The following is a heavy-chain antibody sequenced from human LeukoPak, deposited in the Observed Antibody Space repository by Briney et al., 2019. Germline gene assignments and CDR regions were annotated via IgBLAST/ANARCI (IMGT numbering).Heavy chain of an antibody. J-gene: IGHJ5*02. CDR1: GGSFSGYY. D-gene: IGHD3-10*01. CDR3: ARSYYGSGSYYKRPNWFDP. V-gene: IGHV4-34*01. CDR2: INHSGST. Sequence: PSETLSLTCAVYGGSFSGYYWSWIRQPPGKGLEWIGEINHSGSTNYNPSLKSRVTISVDTSKNQFSLKLSSVTAADTAVYYCARSYYGSGSYYKRPNWFDPWGQGTLVTVSS.